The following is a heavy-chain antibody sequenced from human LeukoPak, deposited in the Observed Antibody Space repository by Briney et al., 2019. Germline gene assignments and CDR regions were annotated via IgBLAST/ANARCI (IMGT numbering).Heavy chain of an antibody. Sequence: GGSLRLSCVVSGFTFSSYWMSWVRQAPGKGLEWVANINQDGSEKYYVDSVKGRFTSSRNNAKNSLYLQMNSLRAADTAVYYCARDDDWNYEDYWGQGSLVTVSS. CDR2: INQDGSEK. D-gene: IGHD1-7*01. J-gene: IGHJ4*02. CDR1: GFTFSSYW. V-gene: IGHV3-7*01. CDR3: ARDDDWNYEDY.